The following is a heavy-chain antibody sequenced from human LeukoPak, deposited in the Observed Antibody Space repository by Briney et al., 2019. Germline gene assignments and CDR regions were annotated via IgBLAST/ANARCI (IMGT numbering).Heavy chain of an antibody. Sequence: GGSLRLSCAASGFTFSSYAMHWVRQAPGKGLEWVAVISYDGSNKYYADSVKGRFTISRDNSKNTLYLQMNSLRAEDTAVYYCARGLTIFGVVTSFDYWGQGTLVTVSS. CDR3: ARGLTIFGVVTSFDY. V-gene: IGHV3-30*04. CDR2: ISYDGSNK. CDR1: GFTFSSYA. D-gene: IGHD3-3*01. J-gene: IGHJ4*02.